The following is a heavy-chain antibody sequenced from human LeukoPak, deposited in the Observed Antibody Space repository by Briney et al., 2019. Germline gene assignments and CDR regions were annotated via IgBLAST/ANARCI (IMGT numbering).Heavy chain of an antibody. V-gene: IGHV3-64*01. D-gene: IGHD2-15*01. CDR3: ARAVVAATGVDY. Sequence: GGSLRLSCAASGFTFSSYAMYWVRQAPGKGLEYVSAISSNGGSTYYANSVKGRFTISRDNSKNTLYLQMGSLRAEDTAVYYCARAVVAATGVDYWGQGTLVTVSS. CDR2: ISSNGGST. CDR1: GFTFSSYA. J-gene: IGHJ4*02.